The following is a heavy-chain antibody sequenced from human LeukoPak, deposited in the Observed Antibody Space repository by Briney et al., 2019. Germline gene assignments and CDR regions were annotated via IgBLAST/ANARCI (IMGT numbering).Heavy chain of an antibody. CDR2: IYSTGTT. J-gene: IGHJ4*01. Sequence: SETLSLTCTVSGASITGHYWSWLRQPAGQALEWVGRIYSTGTTAYNASFTSRLTMSVDTSKSQLSLKLNSVTAADTAVYYCVRVGETWSNGGYFDSWGQGNPVTVSS. CDR1: GASITGHY. CDR3: VRVGETWSNGGYFDS. D-gene: IGHD7-27*01. V-gene: IGHV4-4*07.